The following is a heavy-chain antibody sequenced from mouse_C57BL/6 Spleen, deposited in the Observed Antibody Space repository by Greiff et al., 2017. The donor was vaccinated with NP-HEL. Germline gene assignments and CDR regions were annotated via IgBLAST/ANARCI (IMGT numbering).Heavy chain of an antibody. CDR1: GYTFTSYW. J-gene: IGHJ1*03. CDR2: IDPSDSYT. Sequence: QVQLKQPGAELVKPGASVKLSCKASGYTFTSYWMQWVKQRPGQGLEWIGEIDPSDSYTNYIQKFKGKATLTVDTSSSTAYMQLSSLTSEDSAVYYCARSPFYGNYRYFDVWGTGTTVTVSS. CDR3: ARSPFYGNYRYFDV. V-gene: IGHV1-50*01. D-gene: IGHD2-1*01.